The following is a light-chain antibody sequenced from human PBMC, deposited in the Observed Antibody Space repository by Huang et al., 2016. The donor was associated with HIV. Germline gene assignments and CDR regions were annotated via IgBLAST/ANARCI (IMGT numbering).Light chain of an antibody. J-gene: IGKJ2*01. Sequence: EIVMTQSPATLYVSPGERATRSCRDFQGVGNNLAWYLQKLGQAPRLLIYGASARSTGLPARFSGSGSGTEFTLTISSLQSEDFAVYYCQQYNTWPYTFGQGTRLALK. V-gene: IGKV3-15*01. CDR1: QGVGNN. CDR3: QQYNTWPYT. CDR2: GAS.